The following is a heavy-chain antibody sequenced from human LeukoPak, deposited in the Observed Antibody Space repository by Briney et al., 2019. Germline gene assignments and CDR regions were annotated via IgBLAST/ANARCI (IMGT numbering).Heavy chain of an antibody. CDR1: GGSISSGSYY. D-gene: IGHD5-18*01. CDR2: IYTSGST. CDR3: ARGGNSYGYKVFDY. J-gene: IGHJ4*02. V-gene: IGHV4-61*02. Sequence: SETLSLTCTVSGGSISSGSYYWSWIRQPAGKGLEWIGRIYTSGSTNSNPSLKSRVTISVDTSKNQFSLKLSSVTAADTAVYYCARGGNSYGYKVFDYWGQGTLVTVSS.